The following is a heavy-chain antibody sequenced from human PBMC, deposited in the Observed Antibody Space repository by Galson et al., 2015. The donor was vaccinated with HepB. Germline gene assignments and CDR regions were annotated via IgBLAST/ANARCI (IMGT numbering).Heavy chain of an antibody. CDR1: GYTLTELS. CDR3: ATVDYDFDAFDI. Sequence: SVKVSCKVSGYTLTELSMHWVRQAPGKGLEWMGGFDPEDGETIYAQKFQGRVTMTEDTSTDTAYMELSSLRSEDTAVYYCATVDYDFDAFDIWGQGTMVTVSS. CDR2: FDPEDGET. V-gene: IGHV1-24*01. J-gene: IGHJ3*02. D-gene: IGHD3-22*01.